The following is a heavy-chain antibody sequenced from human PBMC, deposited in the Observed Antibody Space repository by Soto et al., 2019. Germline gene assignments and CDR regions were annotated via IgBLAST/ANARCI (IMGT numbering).Heavy chain of an antibody. CDR1: GGSISSYY. CDR2: IYYSGST. D-gene: IGHD2-21*01. Sequence: PSETLSLTCTVSGGSISSYYWSWIRQPPGKGLEWIGYIYYSGSTNYNPSLKSRVTISVDTSKNQFSLKLSSVTAADTAVYYCAIHASIGDYYFDYWGQGTLVTVSS. J-gene: IGHJ4*02. CDR3: AIHASIGDYYFDY. V-gene: IGHV4-59*01.